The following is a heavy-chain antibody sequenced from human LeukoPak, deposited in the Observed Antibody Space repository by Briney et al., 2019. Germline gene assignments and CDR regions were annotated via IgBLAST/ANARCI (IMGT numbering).Heavy chain of an antibody. CDR2: ISSSSSYI. Sequence: GGSLRLPCAASGFTFSSYSMNWVRQAPGKGLEWVSSISSSSSYIYYADSVKGRFTISRDNAKNSLYLQMNSLRAEDTAVHYCARDLRGGYNPYFDYWGQGTLVTVSS. CDR3: ARDLRGGYNPYFDY. J-gene: IGHJ4*02. V-gene: IGHV3-21*01. CDR1: GFTFSSYS. D-gene: IGHD5-24*01.